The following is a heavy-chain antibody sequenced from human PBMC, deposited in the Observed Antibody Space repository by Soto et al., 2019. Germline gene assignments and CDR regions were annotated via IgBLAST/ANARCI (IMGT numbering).Heavy chain of an antibody. D-gene: IGHD2-15*01. J-gene: IGHJ4*02. CDR2: IYYSGST. CDR3: ARLAPRYCSGGSCYSFDY. Sequence: QLQLQESGPGLVKPSETLSLTCTVSGGSISSSSYYWGWIRQPPGKGLEWIGSIYYSGSTYYNPSLKSRVTISVDTSKNQFSLKLSSVTAADTAVYYCARLAPRYCSGGSCYSFDYWGQGTLVTVSS. CDR1: GGSISSSSYY. V-gene: IGHV4-39*01.